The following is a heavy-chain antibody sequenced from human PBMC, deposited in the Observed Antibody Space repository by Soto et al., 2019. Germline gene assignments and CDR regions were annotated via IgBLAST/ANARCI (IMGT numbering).Heavy chain of an antibody. D-gene: IGHD2-2*01. CDR1: GSIFTSYC. V-gene: IGHV5-51*01. CDR2: IYPDDSDI. J-gene: IGHJ6*02. CDR3: AKLSGTSTSSAGFYYYDMDV. Sequence: QXISGNGSGSIFTSYCIGWVLQIPGMDLEWMGIIYPDDSDIRYSPSFQGQVTISADKSISTAYLQWNSLKASDTAMYYCAKLSGTSTSSAGFYYYDMDVCGQGTTVTVSS.